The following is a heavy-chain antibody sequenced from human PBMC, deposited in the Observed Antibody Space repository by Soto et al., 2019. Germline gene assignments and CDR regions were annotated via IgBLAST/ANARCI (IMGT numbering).Heavy chain of an antibody. CDR2: ILDDGRSK. Sequence: QVQLVESGGGVVQPGRSLRLACEASGFTVSSYTMHWVRQAPGKGLEWVAVILDDGRSKSYADSVKGRFTISRDNSKNTRYVQMNSLRVEDTAVYYCAREGGSGRDAMDVWGQGTTVTVSS. CDR3: AREGGSGRDAMDV. CDR1: GFTVSSYT. J-gene: IGHJ6*02. V-gene: IGHV3-30*04. D-gene: IGHD3-10*01.